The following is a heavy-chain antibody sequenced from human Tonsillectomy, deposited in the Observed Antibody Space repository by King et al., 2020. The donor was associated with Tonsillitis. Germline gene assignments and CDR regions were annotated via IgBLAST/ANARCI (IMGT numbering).Heavy chain of an antibody. Sequence: VQLVESGGGVVQPGRSLRLSCAASGFTFSNYGMYWVRQAPGKGLEWVAVISFDGSRKYYADSVKGRFTISRDNSKNTLYLQMNSLRVEDTAVYYCAIPPFEDRGGDLQWGYYYDVDVWGQGTTVSVSS. D-gene: IGHD2-21*02. CDR3: AIPPFEDRGGDLQWGYYYDVDV. CDR1: GFTFSNYG. J-gene: IGHJ6*02. CDR2: ISFDGSRK. V-gene: IGHV3-30*03.